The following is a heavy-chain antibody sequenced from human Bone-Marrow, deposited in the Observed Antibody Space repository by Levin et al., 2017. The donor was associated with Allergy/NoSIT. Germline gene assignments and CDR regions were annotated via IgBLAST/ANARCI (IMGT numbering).Heavy chain of an antibody. Sequence: SCAASGFTFSSYAMHWVRQAPGKGLEYVSAISSNGGSTYYANSVKGRFTISRDNSKNTLYLQMGSLRAEDMAVYYCARTPKDDSSGYPHAEYFQHWGQGTLVTVSS. CDR2: ISSNGGST. CDR1: GFTFSSYA. D-gene: IGHD3-22*01. V-gene: IGHV3-64*01. J-gene: IGHJ1*01. CDR3: ARTPKDDSSGYPHAEYFQH.